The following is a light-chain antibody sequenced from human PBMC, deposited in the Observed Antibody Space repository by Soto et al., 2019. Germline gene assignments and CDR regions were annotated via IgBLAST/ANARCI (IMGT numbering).Light chain of an antibody. CDR1: QGISTY. J-gene: IGKJ2*01. Sequence: DVQLTQSPSFLSASVGDRVTITCRASQGISTYLAWYQQKPGRAPKLLVYAASTLQSGVPSRFSGSGSGPEFTLTISSLQAEDAATYYCQQLSTYPHTFGQGTKLEIK. CDR2: AAS. CDR3: QQLSTYPHT. V-gene: IGKV1-9*01.